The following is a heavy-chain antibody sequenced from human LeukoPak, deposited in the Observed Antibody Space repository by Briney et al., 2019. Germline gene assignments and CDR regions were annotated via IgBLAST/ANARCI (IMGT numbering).Heavy chain of an antibody. Sequence: GGSLRLSCAASGFTFSSYAMHWVRQAPGKGLEWAAVISYDGSNKYYADSVKGRFTISRDNSKNTLYLQMNSLRAEDTAVYYCARSLVVVAATPATDYWGQGTLVTVSS. D-gene: IGHD2-15*01. J-gene: IGHJ4*02. CDR2: ISYDGSNK. CDR1: GFTFSSYA. V-gene: IGHV3-30*04. CDR3: ARSLVVVAATPATDY.